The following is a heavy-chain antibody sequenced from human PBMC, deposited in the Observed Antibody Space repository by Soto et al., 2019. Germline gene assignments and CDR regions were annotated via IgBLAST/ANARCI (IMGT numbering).Heavy chain of an antibody. D-gene: IGHD3-9*01. CDR1: GFTRGNFI. Sequence: PGGSLRLSCAAPGFTRGNFIMNWLRQAPGKGLEWISYIGASDNMNYADSVKGRFTMSRDNARKSLFLQMNNLGGDDTAIYYCATDKDWAFEHWGQGTLVTVSS. CDR2: IGASDNM. J-gene: IGHJ4*02. CDR3: ATDKDWAFEH. V-gene: IGHV3-48*04.